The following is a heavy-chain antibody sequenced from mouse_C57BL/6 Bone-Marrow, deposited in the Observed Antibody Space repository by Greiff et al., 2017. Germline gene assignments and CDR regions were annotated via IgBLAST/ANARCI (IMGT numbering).Heavy chain of an antibody. CDR1: GYSFTDYN. CDR2: INPNYGTT. CDR3: ASPYYYCAMDY. V-gene: IGHV1-39*01. Sequence: EVQLQQSGPELVTPGASVKISCKASGYSFTDYNMNWVKQRHGKSLEWIGVINPNYGTTSYNPKFNGKDTLTVDQSSRTAYMLLNRLTSEDSAGYYCASPYYYCAMDYWGQGTSVTVSS. J-gene: IGHJ4*01.